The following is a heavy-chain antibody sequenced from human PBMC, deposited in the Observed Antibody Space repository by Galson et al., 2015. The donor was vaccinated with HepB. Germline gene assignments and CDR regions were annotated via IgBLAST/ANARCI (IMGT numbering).Heavy chain of an antibody. D-gene: IGHD3-10*01. Sequence: SLRLSCAASGFNFSTYSVNWVRQAPGKGLEWVSSISSSSSYIYYADSVKGRFTISRDNAKNSLYLQMNSLRAEDTAVYYCARARGRYWGQGTLVTVSS. CDR3: ARARGRY. CDR1: GFNFSTYS. J-gene: IGHJ4*02. CDR2: ISSSSSYI. V-gene: IGHV3-21*01.